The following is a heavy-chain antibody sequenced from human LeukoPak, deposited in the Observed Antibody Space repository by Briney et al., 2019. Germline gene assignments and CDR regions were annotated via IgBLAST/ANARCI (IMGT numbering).Heavy chain of an antibody. CDR2: INHSGST. Sequence: GSLRLSCAASGFTFSSYAMSWVRQAPGKGLEWIGEINHSGSTNYNPSLKSRVTISVDTSKNQFSLKLSSVTAADTAVYYCARGRGGGKADYWGQGALVTVSS. CDR1: GFTFSSYA. D-gene: IGHD4-23*01. J-gene: IGHJ4*02. V-gene: IGHV4-34*01. CDR3: ARGRGGGKADY.